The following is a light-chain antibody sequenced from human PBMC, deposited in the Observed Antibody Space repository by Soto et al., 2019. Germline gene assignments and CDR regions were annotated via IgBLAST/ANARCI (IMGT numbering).Light chain of an antibody. CDR2: AAS. J-gene: IGKJ5*01. Sequence: DIQMTQSPSSLSASVGDIVTITWRASQSISSYLNWYQQKPGKAPKVLIYAASSLQSGVPSRFSGIGSGTDFTLSISSLQPEDFATYYCQQSYSTPITFGQGTRLEIK. V-gene: IGKV1-39*01. CDR1: QSISSY. CDR3: QQSYSTPIT.